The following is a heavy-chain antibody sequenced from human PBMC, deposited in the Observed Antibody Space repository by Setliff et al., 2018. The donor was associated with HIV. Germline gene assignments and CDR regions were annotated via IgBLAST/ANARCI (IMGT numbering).Heavy chain of an antibody. CDR1: GYTFTGYY. CDR3: ARTLYYYDSSGYYPEVDY. V-gene: IGHV1-2*02. Sequence: ASVKVSCKASGYTFTGYYMHWVRQAPGQGLEWMGWINPNSGGTNYAQKFQGRATMTRDTSISTAYMELSRLRSDDTAVYYCARTLYYYDSSGYYPEVDYWGQGTLVTVSS. D-gene: IGHD3-22*01. J-gene: IGHJ4*02. CDR2: INPNSGGT.